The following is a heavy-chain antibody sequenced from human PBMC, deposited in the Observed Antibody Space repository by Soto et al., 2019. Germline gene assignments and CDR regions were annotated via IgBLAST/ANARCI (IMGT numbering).Heavy chain of an antibody. CDR3: ARAYDILTGYYDPSRYYYYYYMDV. D-gene: IGHD3-9*01. V-gene: IGHV3-21*01. J-gene: IGHJ6*03. CDR2: ISSSSSYI. Sequence: GGSLRLSCAASGFTFSSYSMNWVRQAPGKGLEWVSSISSSSSYIYYADSVKGRFTISRDNAKNSLYLQMNSLRAEDTAVYYCARAYDILTGYYDPSRYYYYYYMDVWGKGTTVTVSS. CDR1: GFTFSSYS.